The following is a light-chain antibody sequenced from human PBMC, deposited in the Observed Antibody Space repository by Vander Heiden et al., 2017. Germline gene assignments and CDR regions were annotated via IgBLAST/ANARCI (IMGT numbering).Light chain of an antibody. J-gene: IGLJ2*01. Sequence: SYELTQPLSVSVALGQTARITCGGYHIGSKNVPWYQQKPGQAPVRFIYTNNNRPSGIPERFSGSNSAKTATLTISRAQGGDESYYYCQVWDTSTVVFGGGTKLTVL. V-gene: IGLV3-9*01. CDR2: TNN. CDR1: HIGSKN. CDR3: QVWDTSTVV.